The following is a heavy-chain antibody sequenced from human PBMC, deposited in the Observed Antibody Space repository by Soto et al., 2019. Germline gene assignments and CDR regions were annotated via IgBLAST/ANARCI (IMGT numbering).Heavy chain of an antibody. V-gene: IGHV4-30-2*01. Sequence: QLQLQESGSGLVKPSQTLSLTCAVYGGSTSSGGYSWSWLRQPPGKGLEWIGYISHSGSTYYDPSLEGRVTLSVAGSGDQFSLRLSSVTAADTAVYYCARGGLLPDYWGQGTLVTVSS. CDR2: ISHSGST. CDR3: ARGGLLPDY. D-gene: IGHD6-19*01. J-gene: IGHJ4*02. CDR1: GGSTSSGGYS.